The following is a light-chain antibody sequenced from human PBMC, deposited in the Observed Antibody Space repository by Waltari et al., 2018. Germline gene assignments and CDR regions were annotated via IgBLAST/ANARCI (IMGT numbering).Light chain of an antibody. CDR3: QQLNSYPLT. CDR2: AAS. CDR1: QGISSY. J-gene: IGKJ4*01. V-gene: IGKV1-9*01. Sequence: IQLTKSPSSLSASVGDRVTTTCRASQGISSYLAWYQQKPGKAPKLLIYAASTLQSGVPSRFSGSGSGTDFTLTISSLQPEDFATYYCQQLNSYPLTFGGGTKVEIK.